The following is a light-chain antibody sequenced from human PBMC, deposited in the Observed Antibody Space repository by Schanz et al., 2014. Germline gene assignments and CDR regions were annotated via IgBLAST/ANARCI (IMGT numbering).Light chain of an antibody. J-gene: IGKJ5*01. CDR2: GAS. CDR3: QHYVTSPIT. V-gene: IGKV3-20*01. CDR1: QTVSSY. Sequence: EIVLTQSPGTLSLSPGERATLSCRASQTVSSYLAWYQQKPGQAPRLLIYGASSRATGIPDRFSGSGSGTDFTLTVSRLEPGDVAVYYCQHYVTSPITFGQGTRLEIK.